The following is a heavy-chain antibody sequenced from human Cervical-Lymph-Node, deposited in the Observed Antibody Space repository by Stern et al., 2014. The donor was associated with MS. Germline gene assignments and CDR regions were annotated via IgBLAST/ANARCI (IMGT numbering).Heavy chain of an antibody. CDR2: SSAHNGNT. CDR1: NYTFTSYG. J-gene: IGHJ2*01. D-gene: IGHD3-16*01. Sequence: VQLVQSGAEVKKPGASVKVSCRASNYTFTSYGISWVRQAPGQGLEWVGLSSAHNGNTNVAQKFQARVTLTTDTTTNTVYMKLKSLKSDDTAVYFSARGGGVTPFWYLDLWGRGTLVTVSS. CDR3: ARGGGVTPFWYLDL. V-gene: IGHV1-18*01.